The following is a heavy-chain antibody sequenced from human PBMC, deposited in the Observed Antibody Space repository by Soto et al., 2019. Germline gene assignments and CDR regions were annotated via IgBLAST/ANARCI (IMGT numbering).Heavy chain of an antibody. CDR1: GGTFSSYG. D-gene: IGHD4-17*01. CDR2: IIPIFDIT. V-gene: IGHV1-69*17. Sequence: QVQLVQSGAEVKRPGSSVKVSCKAYGGTFSSYGISWVRLARGQGPEWMGGIIPIFDITAYAQKFQGRVTITAGRSTNTAYMELRNLRSDDTAVYYCARAQTTVTSSPWFDPWGQGTLVTVSS. CDR3: ARAQTTVTSSPWFDP. J-gene: IGHJ5*02.